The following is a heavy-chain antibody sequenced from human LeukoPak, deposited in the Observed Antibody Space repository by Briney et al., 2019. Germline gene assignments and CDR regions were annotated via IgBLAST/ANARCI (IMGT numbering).Heavy chain of an antibody. V-gene: IGHV4-39*01. J-gene: IGHJ6*02. D-gene: IGHD6-13*01. Sequence: PSETLSLTCTVSGGSISSSSYYWGWIRQPPGKGLEWIGSIYYSGSTYYNPSLKSRVTISVDTSKNQFSLKLSSVTAADTGVYYCAGPLGSWYSPNYYYYYGMDVWGQGTTVTVSS. CDR1: GGSISSSSYY. CDR2: IYYSGST. CDR3: AGPLGSWYSPNYYYYYGMDV.